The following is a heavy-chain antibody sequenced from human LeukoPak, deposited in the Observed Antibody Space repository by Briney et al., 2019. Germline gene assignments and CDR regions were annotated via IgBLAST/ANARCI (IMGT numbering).Heavy chain of an antibody. Sequence: SSETLSLTCAVSGYSISSGYYWGWIRQPPGKGLEWIGIIYHSGSTYYNPSLKSRVTISVDTPKNQFSLKLSSVTAADTAVYYCASALNYYYGMDVWGKGTTVTVSS. J-gene: IGHJ6*04. V-gene: IGHV4-38-2*01. CDR3: ASALNYYYGMDV. CDR1: GYSISSGYY. CDR2: IYHSGST.